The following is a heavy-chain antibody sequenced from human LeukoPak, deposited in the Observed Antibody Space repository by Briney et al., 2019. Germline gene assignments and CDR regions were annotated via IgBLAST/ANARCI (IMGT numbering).Heavy chain of an antibody. Sequence: GSLRLSCAASGFTFSSYWMHWVRQVPGKGLVWVSRITSEGSSTSYADSVKGRFTISRDNSKNTLYLQMNSLRAEDTAVYYCAKEDSSSYHWGQGTLVTVSS. CDR1: GFTFSSYW. D-gene: IGHD6-13*01. CDR2: ITSEGSST. V-gene: IGHV3-74*01. J-gene: IGHJ5*02. CDR3: AKEDSSSYH.